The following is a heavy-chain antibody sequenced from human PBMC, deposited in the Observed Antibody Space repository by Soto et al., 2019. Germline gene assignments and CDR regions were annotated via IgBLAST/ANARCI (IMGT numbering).Heavy chain of an antibody. CDR3: VVVPAADYYYYGMDV. J-gene: IGHJ6*02. V-gene: IGHV5-10-1*01. Sequence: HGESLKISCKGSGYSFTSYWISWVRQMPGKGLEWMGRIDPSDSYTNYSPSFQGHVTISADKSISTAYLQWSSLKASDTAMYYCVVVPAADYYYYGMDVWGQGTTVTVSS. CDR1: GYSFTSYW. D-gene: IGHD2-2*01. CDR2: IDPSDSYT.